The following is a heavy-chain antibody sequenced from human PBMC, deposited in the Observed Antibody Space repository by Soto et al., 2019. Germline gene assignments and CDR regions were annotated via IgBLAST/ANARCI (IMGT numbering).Heavy chain of an antibody. V-gene: IGHV3-30-3*01. J-gene: IGHJ4*02. CDR2: ISYDGSNK. D-gene: IGHD5-18*01. CDR3: ARAHLDTAMATFDY. Sequence: PGGSLRLSCAASGFNFSSYAMHWVRQAPGKGLEWVAVISYDGSNKYYADSVKGRFTISRDNSKNTLYLQMNSLRAEDTAVYYCARAHLDTAMATFDYWGQGTLVTVSS. CDR1: GFNFSSYA.